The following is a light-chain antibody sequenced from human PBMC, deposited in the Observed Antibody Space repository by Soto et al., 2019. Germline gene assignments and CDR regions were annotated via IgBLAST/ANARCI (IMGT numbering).Light chain of an antibody. CDR1: QSVSSN. J-gene: IGKJ4*01. CDR3: QQYNNWVT. CDR2: GAS. Sequence: EIVMTQSPVTVSVSTGERATLSCRASQSVSSNLVWYQQKPGQAPRLLIYGASTRATGIPARFSGSGSGTEFTLTISSLQSEDFAVYYCQQYNNWVTFGGGTKVDI. V-gene: IGKV3-15*01.